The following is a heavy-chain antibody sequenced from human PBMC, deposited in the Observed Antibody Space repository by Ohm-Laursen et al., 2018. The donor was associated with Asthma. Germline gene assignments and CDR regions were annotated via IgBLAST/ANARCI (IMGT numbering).Heavy chain of an antibody. D-gene: IGHD1-26*01. J-gene: IGHJ1*01. Sequence: SLRLSCAASGYTFSRYSIHWVRQVPGNGLEWVASISTASTFIYYADSVRGRFTTSRDNAKNSVYLQMNSLRAEDTALYYCARIGPEWELPGREYSLHHWGQGTQVTVSS. CDR2: ISTASTFI. CDR1: GYTFSRYS. CDR3: ARIGPEWELPGREYSLHH. V-gene: IGHV3-21*01.